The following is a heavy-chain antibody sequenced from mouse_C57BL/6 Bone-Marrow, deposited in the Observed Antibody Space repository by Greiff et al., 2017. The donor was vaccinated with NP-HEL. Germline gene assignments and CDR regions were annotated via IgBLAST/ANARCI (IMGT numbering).Heavy chain of an antibody. Sequence: VQLKQSGPGLVQPSQSLSITCTVSGFSLTSYGVHWVRQSPGKGLEWLGVIWSGGSTDYNAAFISRLSISKDNSKSQVFFKMNSLQADDTAIYYCASPMIKGAWFAYWGQGTLVTVSA. V-gene: IGHV2-2*01. CDR1: GFSLTSYG. CDR2: IWSGGST. J-gene: IGHJ3*01. CDR3: ASPMIKGAWFAY. D-gene: IGHD2-4*01.